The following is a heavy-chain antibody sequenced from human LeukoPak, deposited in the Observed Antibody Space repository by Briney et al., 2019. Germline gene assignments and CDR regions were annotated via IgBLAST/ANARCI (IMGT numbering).Heavy chain of an antibody. CDR2: IYYSGST. V-gene: IGHV4-59*01. D-gene: IGHD6-13*01. Sequence: SETLSLTCTFSGGSISSYYWSWIRQPPGKGLEWIGYIYYSGSTNYNPSLKSRVTISVDTSKNQFSLKLSSVTAADTAVYYCARRGAAGDFDYWGQGTLVTVSS. CDR1: GGSISSYY. CDR3: ARRGAAGDFDY. J-gene: IGHJ4*02.